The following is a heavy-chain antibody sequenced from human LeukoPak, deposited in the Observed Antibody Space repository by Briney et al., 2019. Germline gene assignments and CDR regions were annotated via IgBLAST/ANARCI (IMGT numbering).Heavy chain of an antibody. J-gene: IGHJ4*02. Sequence: GGSLRLSCAASGFTFSNYDMHWVRQAAGRGLEWVSGIGTAGDTYYPASVKGRFTISRENAKSSLYLQMNSLSAGDTAVYYCASSPAYSSSWYAIDNWGQGILVTVSS. CDR3: ASSPAYSSSWYAIDN. V-gene: IGHV3-13*01. D-gene: IGHD6-13*01. CDR2: IGTAGDT. CDR1: GFTFSNYD.